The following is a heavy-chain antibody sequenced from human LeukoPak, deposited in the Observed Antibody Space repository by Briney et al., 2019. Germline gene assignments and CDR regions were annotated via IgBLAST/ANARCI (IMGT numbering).Heavy chain of an antibody. Sequence: GESLKISCKGSGYSFFSYWIGWVRQMPGKGLEWMSIIYPGDSDTRYSPSFEGQVTISADKSINTAYLQWSSLKASDTAMYYCARRGIAARVPPDYWGQGTLVTVSS. V-gene: IGHV5-51*01. CDR2: IYPGDSDT. D-gene: IGHD6-6*01. CDR3: ARRGIAARVPPDY. CDR1: GYSFFSYW. J-gene: IGHJ4*02.